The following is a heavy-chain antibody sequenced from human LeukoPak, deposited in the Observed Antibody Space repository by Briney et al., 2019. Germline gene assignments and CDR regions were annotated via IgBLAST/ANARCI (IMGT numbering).Heavy chain of an antibody. V-gene: IGHV4-39*01. CDR3: VSPRYFDL. Sequence: PSETLSLTCTVSGGSISSSTYYWGWIRQPPGKGLEWIGNIFYSGTYYNPSLQSRVTISVDTSKNQFSLKLSSVTAADTAVYYCVSPRYFDLWGRGTLVTVSS. J-gene: IGHJ2*01. CDR1: GGSISSSTYY. CDR2: IFYSGT.